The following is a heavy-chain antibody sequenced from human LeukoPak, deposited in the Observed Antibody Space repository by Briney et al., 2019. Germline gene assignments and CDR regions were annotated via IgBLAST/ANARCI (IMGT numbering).Heavy chain of an antibody. CDR1: GYTFTSYD. CDR3: ARDQHYDILTGYDYYYYMDV. Sequence: ASVKVSCKASGYTFTSYDINWVRQATGQGLEWMGWMNPNSGNTGYAQKFQGRVTMTRNTSISTAYMELSSLRSEDTAVYYCARDQHYDILTGYDYYYYMDVWGKGTTVTVSS. D-gene: IGHD3-9*01. CDR2: MNPNSGNT. J-gene: IGHJ6*03. V-gene: IGHV1-8*01.